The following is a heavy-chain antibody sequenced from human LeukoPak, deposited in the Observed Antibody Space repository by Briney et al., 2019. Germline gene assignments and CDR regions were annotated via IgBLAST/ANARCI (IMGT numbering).Heavy chain of an antibody. Sequence: PGATVKVSCKASGYTFTSYYLHWVRQARGQGLEWMGIIHPTVGDTTYAQKFQGRVTMTRDMSTGTVYMDLSSLRSEDTAVYYCARYGFSSVWQGGWHAFDIWGQGTTVTVSS. V-gene: IGHV1-46*01. CDR3: ARYGFSSVWQGGWHAFDI. CDR1: GYTFTSYY. CDR2: IHPTVGDT. J-gene: IGHJ3*02. D-gene: IGHD6-25*01.